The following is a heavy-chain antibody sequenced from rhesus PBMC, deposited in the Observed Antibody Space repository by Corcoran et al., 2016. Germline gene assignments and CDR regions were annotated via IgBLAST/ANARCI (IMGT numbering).Heavy chain of an antibody. CDR3: ARDRDITMIVVPYDY. Sequence: QVQLQESGPGLVKPSETLSLTCAVSGGSISSGYYYWSWIRQPPGKGLEWIGDITYSGSTSYNPSLKSRVTISRDTSKNQFSLKLSSVTAADTAVYYCARDRDITMIVVPYDYWGQGVLVTVSS. D-gene: IGHD3-28*01. V-gene: IGHV4-122*02. CDR2: ITYSGST. J-gene: IGHJ4*01. CDR1: GGSISSGYYY.